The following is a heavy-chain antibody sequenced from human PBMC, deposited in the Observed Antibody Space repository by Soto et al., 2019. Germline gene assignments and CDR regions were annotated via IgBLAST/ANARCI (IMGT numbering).Heavy chain of an antibody. CDR2: INYSGST. D-gene: IGHD3-10*01. J-gene: IGHJ5*02. V-gene: IGHV4-34*01. CDR1: GSSLIGYY. Sequence: QSLSLPWSFDGSSLIGYYGSWLSPPQGKGLEWIGEINYSGSTDYNPSLKSRFTISVDTSKNQFSLKLSSVTAADPAVYYCARLDPRVLPSWFDPWGQGTRVTVS. CDR3: ARLDPRVLPSWFDP.